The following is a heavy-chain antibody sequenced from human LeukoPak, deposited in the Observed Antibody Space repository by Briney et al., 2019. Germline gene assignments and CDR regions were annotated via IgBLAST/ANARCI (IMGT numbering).Heavy chain of an antibody. CDR3: ARRRRWLGISYHFDY. J-gene: IGHJ4*02. CDR1: GGSFSGYY. CDR2: INHSGST. V-gene: IGHV4-34*01. D-gene: IGHD5-24*01. Sequence: SETLSLTCAVYGGSFSGYYWSWIRQPPGKGLEWIGEINHSGSTNYNPSLKSRVTISVDTSKNQFSLKLSSVTAADTAVYYCARRRRWLGISYHFDYWGQGTLVTVSS.